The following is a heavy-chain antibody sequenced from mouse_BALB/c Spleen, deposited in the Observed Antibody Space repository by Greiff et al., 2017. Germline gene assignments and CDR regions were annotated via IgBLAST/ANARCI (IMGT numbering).Heavy chain of an antibody. D-gene: IGHD2-14*01. CDR2: ISSGGST. V-gene: IGHV5-6-5*01. J-gene: IGHJ4*01. Sequence: EVKVVESGGGLVKPGGSLKLSCAASGFTFSSYAMSWVRQTPEKRLEWVASISSGGSTYYPDSVKGRFTISRDNARNILYLQMSSLRSEDTAMYYCARGRVRGAMDYWGQGTSVTVSS. CDR1: GFTFSSYA. CDR3: ARGRVRGAMDY.